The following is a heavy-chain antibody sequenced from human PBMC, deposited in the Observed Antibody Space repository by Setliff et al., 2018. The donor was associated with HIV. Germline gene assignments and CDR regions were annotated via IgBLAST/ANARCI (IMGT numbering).Heavy chain of an antibody. CDR1: GYTFINYA. V-gene: IGHV7-4-1*02. D-gene: IGHD4-17*01. J-gene: IGHJ5*02. CDR3: ARALYGDYGGDINWLDP. Sequence: EASVKVSCKASGYTFINYAMNWVRQAPGQGLEWMGWINTHTGSPTYAQAFTGRFVYSVDTSVTTAYLQISSLKADDTAVYYCARALYGDYGGDINWLDPWGQGTLVTVSS. CDR2: INTHTGSP.